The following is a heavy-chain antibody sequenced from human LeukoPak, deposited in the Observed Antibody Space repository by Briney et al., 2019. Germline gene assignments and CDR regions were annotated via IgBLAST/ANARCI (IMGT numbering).Heavy chain of an antibody. V-gene: IGHV3-53*01. Sequence: GGSLRLSCAASGFTVSSNYMSWVRQAPGKGLEWVSVIYSGGSTYYADSVKGRFTISRDNSKNTLYLQMNSLRAEDTAVYYCARDRYSSSWYGIGWFDPWGQGTLVTVSS. CDR3: ARDRYSSSWYGIGWFDP. D-gene: IGHD6-13*01. J-gene: IGHJ5*02. CDR1: GFTVSSNY. CDR2: IYSGGST.